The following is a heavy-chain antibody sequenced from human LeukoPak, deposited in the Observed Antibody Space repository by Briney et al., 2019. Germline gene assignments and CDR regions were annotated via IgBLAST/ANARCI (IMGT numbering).Heavy chain of an antibody. J-gene: IGHJ5*02. V-gene: IGHV3-30*02. CDR3: AKDEPIFGVVISGYNWFDP. Sequence: GGSLRLSCAASGFTFSSYGMHWVRQAPGKGLEWVAFIRYDGSNKYYADSVKGRFTISRDNSKNTLYLQMNSLRAEDTAVYYCAKDEPIFGVVISGYNWFDPWGQGTLVTVSS. CDR2: IRYDGSNK. D-gene: IGHD3-3*01. CDR1: GFTFSSYG.